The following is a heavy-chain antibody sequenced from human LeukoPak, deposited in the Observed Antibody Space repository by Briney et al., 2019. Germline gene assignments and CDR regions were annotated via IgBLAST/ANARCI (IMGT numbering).Heavy chain of an antibody. CDR3: AKDYDSSGYYSGRAFDI. CDR1: GFTFSSYS. J-gene: IGHJ3*02. V-gene: IGHV3-30*18. D-gene: IGHD3-22*01. Sequence: GGSLRLSCAASGFTFSSYSMNWVRQAPGKGLEWVAVISYDGSNKYYADSVKGRFTISRDNSKNTLYLQMNSLRAEDTAVYYCAKDYDSSGYYSGRAFDIWGQGTMVTVSS. CDR2: ISYDGSNK.